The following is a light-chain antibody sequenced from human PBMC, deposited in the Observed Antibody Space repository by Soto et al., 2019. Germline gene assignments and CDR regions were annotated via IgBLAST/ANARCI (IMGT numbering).Light chain of an antibody. J-gene: IGLJ2*01. Sequence: QSVLTQPPSVSGAPGQRVTISCTGSSSNIGAGYDVHWFQQLPGTAPKLLIYGNSNRPSGVPDRFSGSKSGTSASLAITGLQAEDEADYYCAAWDDSPNVVVFGGGTKLTVL. V-gene: IGLV1-40*01. CDR2: GNS. CDR1: SSNIGAGYD. CDR3: AAWDDSPNVVV.